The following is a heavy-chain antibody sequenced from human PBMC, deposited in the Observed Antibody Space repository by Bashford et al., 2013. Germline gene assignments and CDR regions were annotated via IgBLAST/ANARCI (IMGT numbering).Heavy chain of an antibody. CDR1: GYTFTTYG. Sequence: ASVKVSCKASGYTFTTYGITWVRQVPGQRLEWMGWINAGNANTKYSQKFQGRVTITRDASATTAYMDLSSLRSEDTAVYFCARTSSGWYGGAFDLWGQGTMVTVSS. D-gene: IGHD6-19*01. V-gene: IGHV1-3*01. CDR3: ARTSSGWYGGAFDL. CDR2: INAGNANT. J-gene: IGHJ3*01.